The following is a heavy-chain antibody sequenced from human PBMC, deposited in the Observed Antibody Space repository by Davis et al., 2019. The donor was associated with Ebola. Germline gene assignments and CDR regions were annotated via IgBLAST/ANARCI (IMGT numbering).Heavy chain of an antibody. J-gene: IGHJ6*02. V-gene: IGHV1-18*04. CDR1: GYTFSSHG. CDR2: ISAYNGNT. CDR3: ARDLYTGRYCSGGSCYSREYYYYGMDV. D-gene: IGHD2-15*01. Sequence: ASVKVSCKASGYTFSSHGISWVRQAPGQGLEWMGWISAYNGNTNYAQKLQGRVTMTTDTSTSTAYMELSSLRSEDTAVYYCARDLYTGRYCSGGSCYSREYYYYGMDVWGQGTTVTVSS.